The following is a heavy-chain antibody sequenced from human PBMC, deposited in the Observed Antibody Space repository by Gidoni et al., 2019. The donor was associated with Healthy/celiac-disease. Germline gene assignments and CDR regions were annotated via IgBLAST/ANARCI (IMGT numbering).Heavy chain of an antibody. CDR2: ISYDGSNK. D-gene: IGHD2-2*01. CDR1: GFTFSSYG. CDR3: AKEVVPAALEENWFDP. Sequence: QVQLVESGGGVVQPGRSLRLSCAASGFTFSSYGMHWVRQAPGKGLEWVAVISYDGSNKYYADAVKGRFTISRDNSKNTLYLQMNSLRAEDTAVYYWAKEVVPAALEENWFDPWGQGTLVTVSS. J-gene: IGHJ5*02. V-gene: IGHV3-30*18.